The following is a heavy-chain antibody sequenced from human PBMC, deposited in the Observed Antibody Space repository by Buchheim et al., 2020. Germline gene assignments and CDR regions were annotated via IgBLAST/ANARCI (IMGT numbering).Heavy chain of an antibody. CDR1: GDSITSSSYL. CDR2: IFYSGST. CDR3: ARITHAPSGYQGDY. Sequence: QVQLQESGPGLVKPSQTLSLTCTVSGDSITSSSYLWVWIRQAPGKGLEWIGSIFYSGSTYCNPSLKSRVTISVDTSRTQFSLKLTSVTAADTAVYYCARITHAPSGYQGDYWSQGTL. J-gene: IGHJ4*02. V-gene: IGHV4-39*01. D-gene: IGHD3-3*01.